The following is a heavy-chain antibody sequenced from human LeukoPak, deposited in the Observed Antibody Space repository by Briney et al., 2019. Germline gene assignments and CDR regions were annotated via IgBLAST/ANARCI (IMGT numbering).Heavy chain of an antibody. D-gene: IGHD3-3*01. CDR3: ARAAYDFWSGNYPTQDYYYYMDV. J-gene: IGHJ6*03. Sequence: GASVKVSCKASGGTFSSYAISWVRQAPGQGLEWMGGIIPIFGTANYAQKFQGRVTITADESTSTAYMELSSLRSEDTAVYYCARAAYDFWSGNYPTQDYYYYMDVWGKGTTVTVSS. CDR2: IIPIFGTA. V-gene: IGHV1-69*13. CDR1: GGTFSSYA.